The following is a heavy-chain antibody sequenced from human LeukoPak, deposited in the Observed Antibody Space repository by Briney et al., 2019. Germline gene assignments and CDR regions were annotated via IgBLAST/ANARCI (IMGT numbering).Heavy chain of an antibody. CDR3: ARLPYGSGAWLQREGRDV. D-gene: IGHD3-10*01. Sequence: SETLSLTCTVSGYSISSGYYWSWIRQPPEKGLEWIGEINHVGATNYNPSLKSRVTISVDTSKKQFSLNLTSVTAADTAVYCCARLPYGSGAWLQREGRDVWGKGTTVTISS. CDR2: INHVGAT. V-gene: IGHV4-38-2*02. CDR1: GYSISSGYY. J-gene: IGHJ6*04.